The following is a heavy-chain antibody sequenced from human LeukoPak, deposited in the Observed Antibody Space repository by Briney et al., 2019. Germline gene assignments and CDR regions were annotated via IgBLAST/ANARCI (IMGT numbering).Heavy chain of an antibody. CDR1: GGTFSSYA. J-gene: IGHJ1*01. CDR3: ASQWELVASQH. CDR2: IIPIFGTA. Sequence: ASVKVSCKASGGTFSSYAISWVRQAPGQGLEWMGRIIPIFGTANYAQKFQGRVTITTDESTSTAYMELSSLRSEDTAVYYCASQWELVASQHWGQGTLVTVSS. D-gene: IGHD1-26*01. V-gene: IGHV1-69*05.